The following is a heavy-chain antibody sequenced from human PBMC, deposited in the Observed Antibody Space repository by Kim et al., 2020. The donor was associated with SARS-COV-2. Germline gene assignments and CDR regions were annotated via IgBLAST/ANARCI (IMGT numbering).Heavy chain of an antibody. Sequence: GGSLRLSCAASGFTFSDYYMSWIRQAPGKGLEWVSYISSSGSTIYYADSVKGRFTISRDNAKNSLYLQMNSLRAEDTAVYYCARDGAYYASSGFHDAFDIWGQGTMVTVSS. J-gene: IGHJ3*02. V-gene: IGHV3-11*04. CDR2: ISSSGSTI. D-gene: IGHD3-22*01. CDR1: GFTFSDYY. CDR3: ARDGAYYASSGFHDAFDI.